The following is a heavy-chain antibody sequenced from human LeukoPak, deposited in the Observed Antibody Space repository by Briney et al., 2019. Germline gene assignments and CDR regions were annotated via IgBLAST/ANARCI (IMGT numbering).Heavy chain of an antibody. J-gene: IGHJ6*02. CDR2: IYYSGST. D-gene: IGHD6-13*01. CDR1: GGSSRSGDYY. Sequence: SQTLSRNCTVSGGSSRSGDYYWSWIRQHPGKGLEWVGYIYYSGSTNYNPSLKSRVTISVDTSKNQFSLKLSSVTAADTAVYYCARLGTIAAAGSTTNYYYYGMDVWGQGTTVTVSS. CDR3: ARLGTIAAAGSTTNYYYYGMDV. V-gene: IGHV4-61*08.